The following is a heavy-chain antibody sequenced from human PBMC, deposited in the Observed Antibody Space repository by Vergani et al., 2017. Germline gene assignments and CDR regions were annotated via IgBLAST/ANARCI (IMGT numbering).Heavy chain of an antibody. CDR2: ISYDGSNK. V-gene: IGHV3-30*18. CDR3: AKEGGYGGKLTSYQTDY. J-gene: IGHJ4*02. CDR1: GFTFSSYG. D-gene: IGHD4-23*01. Sequence: QVQLVESGGGVVQPGRSLRLSCAASGFTFSSYGMHWVSQAPGKGLEWVAVISYDGSNKYYADSVKGRFTISRDNSKNTLYLQMNSLRAEDTAVYYCAKEGGYGGKLTSYQTDYWGQGTLVTVSS.